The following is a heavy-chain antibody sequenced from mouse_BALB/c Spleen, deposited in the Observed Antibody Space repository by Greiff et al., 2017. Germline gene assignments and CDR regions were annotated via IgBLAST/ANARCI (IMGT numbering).Heavy chain of an antibody. Sequence: VKLMESGPGLVAPSQSLSITCTVSGFSLTSYGVHWVRQPPGKGLEWLGVIWAGGSTNYNSALMSRLSISKDNSKSQVFLKMNSLQTDDTATYYCANGGYSYAMDYWGQGTSVTVSS. V-gene: IGHV2-9*02. CDR1: GFSLTSYG. CDR2: IWAGGST. CDR3: ANGGYSYAMDY. J-gene: IGHJ4*01. D-gene: IGHD3-2*02.